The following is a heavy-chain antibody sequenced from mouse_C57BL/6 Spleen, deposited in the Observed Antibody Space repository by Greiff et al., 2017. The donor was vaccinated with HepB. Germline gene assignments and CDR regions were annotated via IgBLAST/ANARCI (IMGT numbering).Heavy chain of an antibody. CDR1: GFTFSSYG. CDR2: ISSGGSYT. J-gene: IGHJ4*01. Sequence: LMESGGDLVKPGGSLKLSCAASGFTFSSYGMSWVRQTPDKRLEWVATISSGGSYTYYPDSVKGRFTISRDNAKNTLYLQMSSLKSEDTAMYYCARHDDYDGDYYAMDYWGQGTSVTVSS. D-gene: IGHD2-4*01. V-gene: IGHV5-6*01. CDR3: ARHDDYDGDYYAMDY.